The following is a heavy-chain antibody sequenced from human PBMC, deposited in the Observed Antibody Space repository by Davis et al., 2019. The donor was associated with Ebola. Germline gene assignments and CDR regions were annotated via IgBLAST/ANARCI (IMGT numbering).Heavy chain of an antibody. Sequence: GESLKISCAASGFTVSSNYMSWVRQAPGKGLEWVANIKQDGSEKYYVDSVKGRFTISRDNAKNSLYLQMNSLRAEDTAVYYCARFLGKVVQGGWNDYWGQGTLVTVSS. J-gene: IGHJ4*02. V-gene: IGHV3-7*01. CDR2: IKQDGSEK. CDR3: ARFLGKVVQGGWNDY. CDR1: GFTVSSNY. D-gene: IGHD3-10*01.